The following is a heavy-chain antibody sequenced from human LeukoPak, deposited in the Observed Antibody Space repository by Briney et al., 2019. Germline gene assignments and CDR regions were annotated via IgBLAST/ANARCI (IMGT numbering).Heavy chain of an antibody. CDR1: GGSISSSNW. CDR3: ASVRKGYCSSTSCYAKGYYYYYMDV. D-gene: IGHD2-2*01. CDR2: IYHSGST. J-gene: IGHJ6*03. Sequence: SETLSLTCAVSGGSISSSNWWSWVRQPPGKGLEWIGEIYHSGSTNYNPSLKSRVTISVDTSKNQFSLKLSSVTAADTVVYYCASVRKGYCSSTSCYAKGYYYYYMDVWGKGTTVTISS. V-gene: IGHV4-4*02.